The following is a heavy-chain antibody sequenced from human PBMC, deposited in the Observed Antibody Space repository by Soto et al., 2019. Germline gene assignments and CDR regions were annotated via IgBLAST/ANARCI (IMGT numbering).Heavy chain of an antibody. CDR2: IYAGNSDT. Sequence: PGDPLKISCKASGDGSSMHWVAWLREMPGKGLEWVGIIYAGNSDTMYSPCFQGQVTISADTALSPTYLQWDTLKPSDTAMYFCASDSHGGGGNCPMGGFDRWGQETMVTVAS. CDR1: GDGSSMHW. V-gene: IGHV5-51*01. D-gene: IGHD2-15*01. J-gene: IGHJ3*02. CDR3: ASDSHGGGGNCPMGGFDR.